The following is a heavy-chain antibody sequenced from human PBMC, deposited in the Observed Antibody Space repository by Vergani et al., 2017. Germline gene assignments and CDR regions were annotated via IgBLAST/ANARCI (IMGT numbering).Heavy chain of an antibody. CDR2: ISSSSSYI. D-gene: IGHD2-21*02. V-gene: IGHV3-21*01. CDR1: GFTFSSYS. CDR3: ARVVEVTAIACFDP. J-gene: IGHJ5*02. Sequence: EVQLVESGGGLVKRGGSLRLSCAASGFTFSSYSMNWVRQAPGKGLEWVSSISSSSSYIYYADSVKGRFTISRDNAKNSLYLQMNSLRAEDTAVYYCARVVEVTAIACFDPWGQGTLVTVSS.